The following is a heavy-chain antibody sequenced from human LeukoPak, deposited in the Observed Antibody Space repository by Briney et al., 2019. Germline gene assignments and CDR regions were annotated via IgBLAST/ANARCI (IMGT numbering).Heavy chain of an antibody. CDR1: GGHFSGYY. Sequence: SETLSLTCAVYGGHFSGYYWSWLRQPPGKGLEWIGEINHSGSTNYNPALKSRITISVDTSKNQFSLKRSSVTAAGTAVYYCARVPRGWFDPWGQGTLVTVSS. J-gene: IGHJ5*02. CDR2: INHSGST. D-gene: IGHD3-10*01. CDR3: ARVPRGWFDP. V-gene: IGHV4-34*01.